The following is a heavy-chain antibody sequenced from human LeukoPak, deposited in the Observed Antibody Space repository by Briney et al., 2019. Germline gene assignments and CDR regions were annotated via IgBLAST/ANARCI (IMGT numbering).Heavy chain of an antibody. CDR3: ARDPHEFSSGWSHFEY. V-gene: IGHV1-18*01. CDR1: GYTFTSYG. Sequence: ASVKVSCKASGYTFTSYGISWVRQAPGQGLEWMGWISTYNGNTNYAQRLQGRVTMTTDTSTSTAYMELRSLRSDDTAVYYCARDPHEFSSGWSHFEYWGQGTLVTVSS. J-gene: IGHJ4*02. CDR2: ISTYNGNT. D-gene: IGHD6-19*01.